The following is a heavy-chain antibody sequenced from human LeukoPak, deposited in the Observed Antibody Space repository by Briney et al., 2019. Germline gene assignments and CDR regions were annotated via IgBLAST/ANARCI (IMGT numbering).Heavy chain of an antibody. J-gene: IGHJ4*02. V-gene: IGHV3-11*04. CDR3: ARGTLYYGSESYDY. D-gene: IGHD3-10*01. CDR1: Y. Sequence: YWGWIRQPPGKGLEWVSYISSSGSTIYYADSVKGRFTISRDNAKKSLYLQMKSLRAEDTAVYYCARGTLYYGSESYDYWGQGTLVAVSS. CDR2: ISSSGSTI.